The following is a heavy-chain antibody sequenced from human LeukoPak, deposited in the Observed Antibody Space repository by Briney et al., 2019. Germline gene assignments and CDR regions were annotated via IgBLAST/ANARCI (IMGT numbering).Heavy chain of an antibody. CDR3: AGGSGYLITS. D-gene: IGHD3-9*01. J-gene: IGHJ5*02. V-gene: IGHV3-7*01. CDR1: GFTFSSYA. CDR2: IKQDGSEK. Sequence: GGSLRLSCAASGFTFSSYAMSWFRQAPGKGLEWLAIIKQDGSEKHYKGSVEGRFTISRDNAKNSLHLQMNSLRAEDTAVYYCAGGSGYLITSWGQGTLVTVSS.